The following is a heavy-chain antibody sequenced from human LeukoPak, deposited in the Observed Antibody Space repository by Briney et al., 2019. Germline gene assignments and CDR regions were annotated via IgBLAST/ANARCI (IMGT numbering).Heavy chain of an antibody. D-gene: IGHD2-21*02. V-gene: IGHV4-39*07. CDR1: GGSISSHY. Sequence: SETLSLTCTVSGGSISSHYWGWIRQPPGKGLEWIGSIYYSGSTYYNPSLKSRVTISVDTSKNQFSLKLNSVTAADTAVYYCARGPYCGGDCYFDYWGQGTLVTVSS. CDR2: IYYSGST. CDR3: ARGPYCGGDCYFDY. J-gene: IGHJ4*02.